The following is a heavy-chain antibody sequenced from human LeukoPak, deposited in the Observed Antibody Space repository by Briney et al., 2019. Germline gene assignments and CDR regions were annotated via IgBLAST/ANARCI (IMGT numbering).Heavy chain of an antibody. J-gene: IGHJ4*02. V-gene: IGHV3-48*03. CDR1: GFTFSSYE. Sequence: GGSLRLSCAASGFTFSSYEMNWVRQAPGKGLEWVSYISSSGSTIYYADSVKGRFTISRDNAKNPLYLQMNSLRAEDTAVYYCARAASTLYLPGGWGIDYWGQGTLVTVSS. CDR2: ISSSGSTI. D-gene: IGHD6-19*01. CDR3: ARAASTLYLPGGWGIDY.